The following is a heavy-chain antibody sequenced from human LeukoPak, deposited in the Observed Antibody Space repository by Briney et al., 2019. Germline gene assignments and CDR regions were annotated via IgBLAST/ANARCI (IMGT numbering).Heavy chain of an antibody. CDR1: DFTFSFYW. V-gene: IGHV3-7*01. J-gene: IGHJ4*02. Sequence: GGSLRLSCAASDFTFSFYWMTWVRQAPGGGLEWVANILPDGSEKYYLDSVKGRFTISRDNPTNSLYLQINSLRAEDTALYYCGRLARNAWYAVDYWGQGTLVTVSS. D-gene: IGHD6-19*01. CDR3: GRLARNAWYAVDY. CDR2: ILPDGSEK.